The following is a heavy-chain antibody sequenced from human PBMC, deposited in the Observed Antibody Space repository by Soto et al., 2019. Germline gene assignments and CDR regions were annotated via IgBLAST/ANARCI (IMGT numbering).Heavy chain of an antibody. J-gene: IGHJ6*02. D-gene: IGHD3-3*01. CDR1: GFTFSNAW. CDR3: TTEEIFDFWSGYYTDYYYYYGMDV. CDR2: IKSKTDGGTT. Sequence: GGSLRLSCAASGFTFSNAWMNWVRQAPGKGLEWVGRIKSKTDGGTTDCAAPVKGRFTISRDDSKNTLYLQMNSLKTEDTAVYYWTTEEIFDFWSGYYTDYYYYYGMDVGGQGTTVTVSS. V-gene: IGHV3-15*07.